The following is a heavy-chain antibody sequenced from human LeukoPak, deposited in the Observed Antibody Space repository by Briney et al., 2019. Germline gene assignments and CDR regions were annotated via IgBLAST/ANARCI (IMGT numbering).Heavy chain of an antibody. J-gene: IGHJ6*02. CDR1: GCTFSSYA. CDR3: ARDLGYYDSSGYYYYYYGMDV. CDR2: IITIFGIA. V-gene: IGHV1-69*04. D-gene: IGHD3-22*01. Sequence: GASVKVSCKASGCTFSSYAISWVRQAPGHGLEWMGRIITIFGIANYAQKFQGRVTITADKSTSTAYMELSSLRSEDTAVYYCARDLGYYDSSGYYYYYYGMDVWGQGTTVTVSS.